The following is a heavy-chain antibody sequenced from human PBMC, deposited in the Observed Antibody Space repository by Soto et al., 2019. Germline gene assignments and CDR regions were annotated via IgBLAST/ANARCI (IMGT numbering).Heavy chain of an antibody. CDR2: IRSKANSYAT. CDR3: TQSHVGHYGMDV. CDR1: GFTFSGSA. J-gene: IGHJ6*02. Sequence: EVPLVESGGGLVQPGGSLKLSCAASGFTFSGSAMHWVRQASGKGLEWVGRIRSKANSYATAYAASVKGRFTISRDDSKNTAYLQMNSLKTEDTAVYYCTQSHVGHYGMDVWGQGTTVTVSS. V-gene: IGHV3-73*02.